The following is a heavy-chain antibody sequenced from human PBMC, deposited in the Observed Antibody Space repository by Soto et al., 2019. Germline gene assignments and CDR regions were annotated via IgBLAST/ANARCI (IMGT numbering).Heavy chain of an antibody. CDR2: ISSSGDSA. Sequence: LRLSCAASGFIFSTYAMNWVRQAPGKGLEWVSAISSSGDSAYYAESVRGRFTVSRDNSINTLYLQMRSLRPEDTAVYYCAHPRGYGVFDAVDIWGQGTMVTVSS. J-gene: IGHJ3*02. CDR1: GFIFSTYA. D-gene: IGHD4-17*01. V-gene: IGHV3-23*01. CDR3: AHPRGYGVFDAVDI.